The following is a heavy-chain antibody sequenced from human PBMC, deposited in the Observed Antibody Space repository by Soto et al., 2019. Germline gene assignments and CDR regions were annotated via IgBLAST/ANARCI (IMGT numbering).Heavy chain of an antibody. V-gene: IGHV1-8*01. CDR2: MNPNSGNT. CDR1: GYTLTSYD. D-gene: IGHD3-9*01. CDR3: AGRDILSGYFSY. J-gene: IGHJ4*02. Sequence: VASVKVSCKASGYTLTSYDINWVRQAPGQGLEWMGWMNPNSGNTGSAQKFQGRVTMTRNTSISTVHMELSSLRSEDTAVYYCAGRDILSGYFSYWGQGTQVTSPQ.